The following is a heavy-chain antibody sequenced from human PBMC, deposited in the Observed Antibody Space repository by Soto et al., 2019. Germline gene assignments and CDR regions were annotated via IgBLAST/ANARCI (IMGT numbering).Heavy chain of an antibody. V-gene: IGHV1-18*01. J-gene: IGHJ4*02. CDR2: ISTYNGIT. CDR3: VRGDTYYSEWYFQY. CDR1: GFTFKGYY. D-gene: IGHD2-21*01. Sequence: QIQLVQSGAEVKKPGASVKVSCKTSGFTFKGYYIYWVRQAPGQGLELMGWISTYNGITQNTKSLQDRVTLTIETSASTAHLELRSLTSEDTAVYFCVRGDTYYSEWYFQYWGQGTLVIVSS.